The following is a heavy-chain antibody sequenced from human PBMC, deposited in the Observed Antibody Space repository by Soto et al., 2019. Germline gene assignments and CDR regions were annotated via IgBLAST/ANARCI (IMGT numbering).Heavy chain of an antibody. D-gene: IGHD6-19*01. CDR2: ISYDGSNK. Sequence: PGGSLRLSCAASGFTFSSYGMHWVRQAPGKGLEWVAVISYDGSNKYYADSVKGRFTISRDNSKNTLYLQMNSLRAEDTAVYYCAKASGIAVAATYGMDVWGQGTTVTVSS. J-gene: IGHJ6*02. CDR3: AKASGIAVAATYGMDV. V-gene: IGHV3-30*18. CDR1: GFTFSSYG.